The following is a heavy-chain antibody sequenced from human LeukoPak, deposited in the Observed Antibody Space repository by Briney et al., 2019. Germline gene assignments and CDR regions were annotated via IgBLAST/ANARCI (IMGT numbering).Heavy chain of an antibody. D-gene: IGHD3-16*01. CDR1: GDSISSYY. CDR2: IYYSGST. V-gene: IGHV4-59*01. J-gene: IGHJ6*02. Sequence: SETLSLTCTVSGDSISSYYWSWIRQPPGKGLEWIGYIYYSGSTNYNPSLKSRVTISVDTSKNQFSLKLSSVTAADTAVYYCARDVGEGDYYYGMDVWGQGTTVTVSS. CDR3: ARDVGEGDYYYGMDV.